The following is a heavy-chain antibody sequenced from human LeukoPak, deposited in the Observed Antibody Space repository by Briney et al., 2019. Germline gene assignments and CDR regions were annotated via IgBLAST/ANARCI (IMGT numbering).Heavy chain of an antibody. CDR3: AKDLGVVTMVRGVPDYFDY. V-gene: IGHV3-23*01. CDR2: ISGSGGST. J-gene: IGHJ4*02. Sequence: PGGSLRLSCAASGFTFSSYAMSWVRQAPRKGLEWVSAISGSGGSTYYADSVKGRFTISRDNSKNTLYLQMNSLRAEDTAVYYCAKDLGVVTMVRGVPDYFDYWGQGTLVTVSS. D-gene: IGHD3-10*01. CDR1: GFTFSSYA.